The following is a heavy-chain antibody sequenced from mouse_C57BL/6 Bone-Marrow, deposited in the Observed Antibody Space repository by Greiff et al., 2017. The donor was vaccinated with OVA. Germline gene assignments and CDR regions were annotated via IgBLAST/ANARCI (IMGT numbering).Heavy chain of an antibody. CDR1: GYTFTTYP. V-gene: IGHV1-47*01. CDR3: ARRGSLLQYGMDY. Sequence: QVQLQESGAELVKPGASVKLSCKASGYTFTTYPIEWMKQNHGKSLEWIGNFHPYNDDTKYNDKFKGKATLTVDKSSSTVYLELSRLTSDDSAVCCCARRGSLLQYGMDYWGKGATVTVSS. CDR2: FHPYNDDT. J-gene: IGHJ4*01. D-gene: IGHD1-2*01.